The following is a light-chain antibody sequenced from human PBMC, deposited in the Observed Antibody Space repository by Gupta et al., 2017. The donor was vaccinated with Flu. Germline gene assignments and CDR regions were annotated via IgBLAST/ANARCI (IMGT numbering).Light chain of an antibody. CDR2: GAS. V-gene: IGKV3-15*01. CDR1: QSVSSN. J-gene: IGKJ1*01. CDR3: QQYNNWPGT. Sequence: DIVMTHSPAPLSVSPGERATLSCRASQSVSSNLAWYHQKPGHAPRLLIYGASTRATGSPARFSGSGSGTEFTLTISSLQSEDFAVYYCQQYNNWPGTFGQGTKVEIK.